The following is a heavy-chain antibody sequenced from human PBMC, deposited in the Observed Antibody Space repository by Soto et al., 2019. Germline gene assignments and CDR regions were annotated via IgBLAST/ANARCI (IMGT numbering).Heavy chain of an antibody. CDR2: ISAYNGNT. J-gene: IGHJ5*02. Sequence: QVQLVQSGAEVKKPGVSVKVSCKASGYTFTSYGISWVRQAPGHGLEWMGWISAYNGNTNYAQKLQGRVTMTTDTPTSTAYMELSSLQSDDTAAHCRAGDRTGSGWDGNWVAPWGQVTLGTVAA. CDR1: GYTFTSYG. V-gene: IGHV1-18*01. CDR3: AGDRTGSGWDGNWVAP. D-gene: IGHD6-19*01.